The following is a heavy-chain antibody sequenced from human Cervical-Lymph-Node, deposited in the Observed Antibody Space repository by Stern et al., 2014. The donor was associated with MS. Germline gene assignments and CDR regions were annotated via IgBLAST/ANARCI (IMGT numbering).Heavy chain of an antibody. D-gene: IGHD3-10*01. V-gene: IGHV1-3*01. J-gene: IGHJ4*02. Sequence: QVQLVQSGAEVKKHGASVKVSCKASGYTFTSYAMHWVRQAPGQRLEWMGWINAGNGNTKYSQKFQGRVTITRDTSASTAYMELSSLRSEDTAVYYCARDRYYGSGSYIDYWGQGTLVTVSS. CDR2: INAGNGNT. CDR1: GYTFTSYA. CDR3: ARDRYYGSGSYIDY.